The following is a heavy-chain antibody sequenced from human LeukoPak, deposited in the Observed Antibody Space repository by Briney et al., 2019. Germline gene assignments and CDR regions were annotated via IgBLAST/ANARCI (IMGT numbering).Heavy chain of an antibody. V-gene: IGHV3-7*01. Sequence: PGGSLRLSCAASGFTFSSYRMSWVRQAPGKGLEWVANIKQDRSEKYYVDSVKGRFTISRDNAKNSLDLQMNSLRAEDTAVYYCASTYSSNNYYYYYVDVWGKGTTVTVSS. CDR3: ASTYSSNNYYYYYVDV. CDR2: IKQDRSEK. CDR1: GFTFSSYR. J-gene: IGHJ6*03. D-gene: IGHD6-13*01.